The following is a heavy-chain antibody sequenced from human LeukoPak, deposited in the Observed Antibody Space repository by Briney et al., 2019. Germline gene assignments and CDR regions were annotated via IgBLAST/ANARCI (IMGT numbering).Heavy chain of an antibody. CDR3: ERTLDGKGFDY. D-gene: IGHD1-1*01. CDR2: ISYDGSNK. J-gene: IGHJ4*02. V-gene: IGHV3-30-3*01. Sequence: GGSLRLSCAASGFTFSSYAMHWVRQAPGKGLEWVAVISYDGSNKYYADSVKGRFTNSRDNSKNTLYLQMNSLRAEDTAVYYCERTLDGKGFDYWGQGTLVTVSS. CDR1: GFTFSSYA.